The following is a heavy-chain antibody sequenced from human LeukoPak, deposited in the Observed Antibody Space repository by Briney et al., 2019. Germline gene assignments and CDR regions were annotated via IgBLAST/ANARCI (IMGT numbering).Heavy chain of an antibody. V-gene: IGHV3-23*01. J-gene: IGHJ4*02. CDR2: ISGSGGST. CDR1: GFTFSSYA. D-gene: IGHD6-13*01. Sequence: QTGGSLRLSCAASGFTFSSYAMAWVRQAPGKGLEWVSAISGSGGSTYYADSVKGRFTISRDNSTNTLYLQMNSLRAEDTAVYYCTKGTSSSWARLDYWGQGTLVTVSS. CDR3: TKGTSSSWARLDY.